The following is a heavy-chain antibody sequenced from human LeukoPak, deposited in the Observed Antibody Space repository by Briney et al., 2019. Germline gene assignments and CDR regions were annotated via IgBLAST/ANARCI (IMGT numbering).Heavy chain of an antibody. J-gene: IGHJ4*02. V-gene: IGHV3-23*01. CDR2: ISSNGDIT. CDR3: ATVKRDCSGGTCYSYDY. D-gene: IGHD2-15*01. Sequence: PGGSLRLSCVASRFTFSTYAVNWVRQAPGKGLKWVSAISSNGDITYYADSVRGRFTISRDNSKNTVFLQMNSLRADDTAVYYCATVKRDCSGGTCYSYDYWGQGTLVTVSS. CDR1: RFTFSTYA.